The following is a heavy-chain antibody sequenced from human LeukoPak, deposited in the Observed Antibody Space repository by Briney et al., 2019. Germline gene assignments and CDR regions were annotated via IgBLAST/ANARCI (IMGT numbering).Heavy chain of an antibody. D-gene: IGHD5-24*01. Sequence: GGSLRLSCAASGFTFSSYWMHWVRQAPGKRLVWVSRINGDGSSTSYADSVKGRFTISRDNAKNTLYLQMNSLRAEDTAVYYCARARDGYNSSRAGDYWGQGTLVTVSS. CDR1: GFTFSSYW. CDR2: INGDGSST. V-gene: IGHV3-74*01. CDR3: ARARDGYNSSRAGDY. J-gene: IGHJ4*02.